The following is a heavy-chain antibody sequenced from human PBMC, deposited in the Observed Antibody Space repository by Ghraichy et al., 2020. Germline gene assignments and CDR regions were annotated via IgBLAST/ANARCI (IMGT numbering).Heavy chain of an antibody. CDR3: ARGNASDYYDSSGYYSTKPNYFDY. J-gene: IGHJ4*02. D-gene: IGHD3-22*01. V-gene: IGHV4-31*03. CDR2: IYYSGST. Sequence: SETLSLTCTVSGGSISSGGYYWSWIRQHPGKGLEWIGYIYYSGSTYYNPSLKSRVTISVDTSKNQFSLKLSSVTAADTAVYYCARGNASDYYDSSGYYSTKPNYFDYWGQGTLVTVSS. CDR1: GGSISSGGYY.